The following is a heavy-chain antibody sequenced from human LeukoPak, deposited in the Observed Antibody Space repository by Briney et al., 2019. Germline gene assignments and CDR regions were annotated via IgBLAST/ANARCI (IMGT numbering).Heavy chain of an antibody. V-gene: IGHV3-23*01. CDR1: GFTFSSYA. Sequence: PGASLRLSCAASGFTFSSYAMSWVRQAPGKGLEWVSAISGSGGSTYYADSVKGRFTISRDKSKNTLYLQMNSLRAEDTAVYYCAKAPPKGYDFWSGYSHFDYWGQGTLVTVSS. J-gene: IGHJ4*02. D-gene: IGHD3-3*01. CDR3: AKAPPKGYDFWSGYSHFDY. CDR2: ISGSGGST.